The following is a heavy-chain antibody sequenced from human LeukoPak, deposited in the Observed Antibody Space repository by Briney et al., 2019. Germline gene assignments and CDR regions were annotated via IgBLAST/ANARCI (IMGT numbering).Heavy chain of an antibody. CDR2: IYYSGST. D-gene: IGHD6-6*01. J-gene: IGHJ4*02. CDR3: ARHGIGEYGY. CDR1: CGSISSSRYY. V-gene: IGHV4-39*01. Sequence: PSETLSLTCTVSCGSISSSRYYWSWIRQPPGKGLEWIGSIYYSGSTYYNPSLNSRVIISVDTSKNQFSLKLNSVTAADTAVYYCARHGIGEYGYWGQGTLVTVSS.